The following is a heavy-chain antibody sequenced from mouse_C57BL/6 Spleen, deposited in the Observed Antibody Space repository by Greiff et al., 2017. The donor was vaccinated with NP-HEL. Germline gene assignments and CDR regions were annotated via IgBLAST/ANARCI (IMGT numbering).Heavy chain of an antibody. V-gene: IGHV2-6*03. CDR1: GFSLTSYG. J-gene: IGHJ1*03. CDR3: ARGGLYGNYWYFDV. Sequence: VQLQESGPGLVAPSQSLSITCTVSGFSLTSYGVHWVRQPPGKGLEWLVVIWSDGSTTYNSALKSRLSISKDNSKSQVFLKMNSLQTDDTAMYYCARGGLYGNYWYFDVWGTGTTVTVSS. CDR2: IWSDGST. D-gene: IGHD2-1*01.